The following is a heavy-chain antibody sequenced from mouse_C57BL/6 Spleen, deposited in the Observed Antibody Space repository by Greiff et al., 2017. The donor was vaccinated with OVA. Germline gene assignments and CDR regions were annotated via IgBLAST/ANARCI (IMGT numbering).Heavy chain of an antibody. V-gene: IGHV1-69*01. D-gene: IGHD2-4*01. J-gene: IGHJ4*01. Sequence: QVQLQQSGAELVMPGASVKLSCKASGYTFTSYWMHWVKQRPGQGLEWIGEIDPSDSYTNYNQKFKGKSTLTVDKSSSTAYMQLSSLTSEDSAVYYCARLRLSLYAMDYWGQGTSVTVSS. CDR3: ARLRLSLYAMDY. CDR2: IDPSDSYT. CDR1: GYTFTSYW.